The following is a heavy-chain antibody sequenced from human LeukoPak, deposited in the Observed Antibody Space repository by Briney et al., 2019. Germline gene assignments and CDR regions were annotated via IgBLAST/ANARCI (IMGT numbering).Heavy chain of an antibody. Sequence: SETLSLTCSVSDGSINSYYWNWIRRPPGKGLEWIGYIYYNGNTNYSPSLKSRVTMSVDTSKNLFSQKVSSVTAADTAVYYCARGRSNYYGMDVWGQGTTVTVSS. V-gene: IGHV4-59*01. J-gene: IGHJ6*02. CDR2: IYYNGNT. CDR1: DGSINSYY. D-gene: IGHD1-26*01. CDR3: ARGRSNYYGMDV.